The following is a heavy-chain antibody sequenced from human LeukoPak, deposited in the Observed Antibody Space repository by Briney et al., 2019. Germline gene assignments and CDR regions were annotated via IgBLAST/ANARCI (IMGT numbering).Heavy chain of an antibody. V-gene: IGHV4-34*01. CDR3: ARGRRQWLLNNWFDP. CDR2: INHSGST. D-gene: IGHD6-19*01. CDR1: GGSFSGYY. J-gene: IGHJ5*02. Sequence: SETLSLTCAAYGGSFSGYYWSWIRQPPGKGLEWIGEINHSGSTNYNLSLKSRVTISVDTSKNQFSLKLSSVTAADTAVYYCARGRRQWLLNNWFDPWGQGTLVTVSS.